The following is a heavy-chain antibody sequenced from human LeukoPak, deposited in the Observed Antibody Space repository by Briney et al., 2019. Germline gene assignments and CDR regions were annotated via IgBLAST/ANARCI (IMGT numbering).Heavy chain of an antibody. CDR1: GGTFSSYA. CDR3: ARSSGGYSGYDYVPGYYYYGMDV. Sequence: SVKVSCKASGGTFSSYAISWVRQAHGPGIEWMGGIIPIFGTANYAQKFQGRVTITADESTSTAYMELSSLRSEDTAVYYCARSSGGYSGYDYVPGYYYYGMDVWGQGTTVTVSS. CDR2: IIPIFGTA. J-gene: IGHJ6*02. V-gene: IGHV1-69*13. D-gene: IGHD5-12*01.